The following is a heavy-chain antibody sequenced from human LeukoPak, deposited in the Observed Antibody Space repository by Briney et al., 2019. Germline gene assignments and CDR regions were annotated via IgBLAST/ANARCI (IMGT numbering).Heavy chain of an antibody. Sequence: AGGSLRLSCAASGFTFSSYVMYWVRQAPGKGLEYVSSISSNGGSTYYANSLKGRFTISRDNSKNTLYPQMGSLRAEDMAVYYCARGGQSKYDSSGYLNYFDYWGQGTLVTVSS. V-gene: IGHV3-64*01. CDR2: ISSNGGST. J-gene: IGHJ4*02. CDR3: ARGGQSKYDSSGYLNYFDY. CDR1: GFTFSSYV. D-gene: IGHD3-22*01.